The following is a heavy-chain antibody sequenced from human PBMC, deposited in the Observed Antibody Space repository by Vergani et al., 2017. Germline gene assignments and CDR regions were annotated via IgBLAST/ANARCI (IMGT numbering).Heavy chain of an antibody. CDR3: ATRVGSVAAAGPNYYYGMDV. J-gene: IGHJ6*02. CDR1: GYTLTELS. Sequence: QVQLVQSGAEVKKPGASVKVSCKVSGYTLTELSMHWVRQAPGKGLEWMGGFDPEDGETIYAQKFQGRVTMTEDTSTDTAYMELSSLRSEDTAVSYCATRVGSVAAAGPNYYYGMDVWGQGTTVTVSS. D-gene: IGHD6-13*01. CDR2: FDPEDGET. V-gene: IGHV1-24*01.